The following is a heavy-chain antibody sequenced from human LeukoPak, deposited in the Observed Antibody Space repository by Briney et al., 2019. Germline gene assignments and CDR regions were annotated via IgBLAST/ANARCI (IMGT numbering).Heavy chain of an antibody. Sequence: GGSLRLSCVPSGFSFSNYAMSWVRQAPGKGLEWVSSISGSGGSTHYVDSVKGRFTISRDNSKNTLYLQMNSLRAEDTAVYYCAEGEGGYYHRMVYWGQGTLLTVSS. V-gene: IGHV3-23*01. CDR3: AEGEGGYYHRMVY. J-gene: IGHJ4*02. D-gene: IGHD3-3*01. CDR1: GFSFSNYA. CDR2: ISGSGGST.